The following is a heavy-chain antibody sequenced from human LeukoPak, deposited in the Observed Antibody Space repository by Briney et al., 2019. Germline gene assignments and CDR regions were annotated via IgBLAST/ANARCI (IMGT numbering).Heavy chain of an antibody. CDR3: ARGRGSGWYGRYYFDY. J-gene: IGHJ4*02. CDR1: GYTFTSYD. V-gene: IGHV1-8*01. D-gene: IGHD6-19*01. CDR2: MNPNSGNT. Sequence: ASVKVSCKASGYTFTSYDINWVRQATGQGLEWMGWMNPNSGNTGYAQKFQGRVTTTRNTSISTAYMELSSLRSEDTAVYYCARGRGSGWYGRYYFDYWGQGTLVTVSS.